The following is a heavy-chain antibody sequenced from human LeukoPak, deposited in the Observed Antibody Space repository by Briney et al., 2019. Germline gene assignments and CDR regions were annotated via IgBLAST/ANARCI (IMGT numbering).Heavy chain of an antibody. Sequence: GGSLRLSCAASGFTFSSYPMSWVRQAPGKALEWVSAISGSGGSTYYADSVKGRFTISRDNSKNTLYLQMSSLRAEDTAVYYCAKSFTALVNWFDPWGQGTLVTVSS. CDR3: AKSFTALVNWFDP. CDR1: GFTFSSYP. J-gene: IGHJ5*02. V-gene: IGHV3-23*01. D-gene: IGHD5-18*01. CDR2: ISGSGGST.